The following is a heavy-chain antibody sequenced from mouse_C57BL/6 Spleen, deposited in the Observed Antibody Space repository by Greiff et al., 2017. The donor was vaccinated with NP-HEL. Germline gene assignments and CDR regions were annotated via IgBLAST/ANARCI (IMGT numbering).Heavy chain of an antibody. Sequence: EVKLMESGPSLVRPSQTLSLTCTVTGFSINSDCYWIWIRQFPGNKLEYIGYTFYSGITYYNPSLESRTYITRDTSKNQFSLKLSSVTTEDTATYYCARGGWLLRYYYAMDYWGQGTSVTVSS. CDR2: TFYSGIT. D-gene: IGHD2-3*01. CDR3: ARGGWLLRYYYAMDY. V-gene: IGHV3-3*01. J-gene: IGHJ4*01. CDR1: GFSINSDCY.